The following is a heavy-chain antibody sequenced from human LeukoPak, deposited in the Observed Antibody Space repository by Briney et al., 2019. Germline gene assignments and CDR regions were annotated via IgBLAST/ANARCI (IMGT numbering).Heavy chain of an antibody. D-gene: IGHD3-10*01. CDR1: GYTFTSYG. CDR3: ARGAATGYYYYGMDV. J-gene: IGHJ6*02. V-gene: IGHV1-18*01. CDR2: ISAYNGNT. Sequence: ASVKVSCKASGYTFTSYGISWVRQAPGQGPEWMGWISAYNGNTNYAQKLQGRVTMTTDTSTSTAYMELRSLRSDDTAVYYCARGAATGYYYYGMDVWGQGTTVTVSS.